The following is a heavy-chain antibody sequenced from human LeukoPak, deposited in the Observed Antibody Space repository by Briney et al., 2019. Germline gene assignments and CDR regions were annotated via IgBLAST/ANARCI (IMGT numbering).Heavy chain of an antibody. Sequence: GGSLRLSCAASGFTFSSYEMNWVRQAPGKGLEWVSYISSSGSTIYYADSVKGRFTISRDNAKNSLYLQMNSLRAEDTAVYYCARGGSTVVTAARVYYYGMDVWGQGTTVTVSS. CDR2: ISSSGSTI. CDR1: GFTFSSYE. D-gene: IGHD3-16*01. CDR3: ARGGSTVVTAARVYYYGMDV. J-gene: IGHJ6*02. V-gene: IGHV3-48*03.